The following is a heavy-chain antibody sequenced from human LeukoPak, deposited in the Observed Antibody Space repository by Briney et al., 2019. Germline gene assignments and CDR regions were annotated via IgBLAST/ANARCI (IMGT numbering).Heavy chain of an antibody. Sequence: GASVKVSCKASGYTFTSYGISWVRQAPGQGLEWMGWISAYNGNTNYAQKLQGRVTMTTDTSTSTAYMELRSLRSDDTAVYYCARDLEMSGSSGTNWFDPWGQGTLVTVPS. D-gene: IGHD3-22*01. J-gene: IGHJ5*02. CDR2: ISAYNGNT. V-gene: IGHV1-18*01. CDR1: GYTFTSYG. CDR3: ARDLEMSGSSGTNWFDP.